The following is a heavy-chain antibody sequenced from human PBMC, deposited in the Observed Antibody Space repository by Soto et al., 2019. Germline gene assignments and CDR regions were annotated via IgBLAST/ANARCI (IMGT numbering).Heavy chain of an antibody. V-gene: IGHV3-15*01. CDR3: TTDSDYSKTRIDY. D-gene: IGHD4-4*01. CDR2: IKSKTDGGTT. Sequence: GGSLRLSCAASGFTFSNAWMSWVRQAPGKGLEWVGRIKSKTDGGTTDYAAPVKGRFTISRDDSKNTLYLQMNSLKTEDTAVYYCTTDSDYSKTRIDYWGQGTLVTVSS. CDR1: GFTFSNAW. J-gene: IGHJ4*02.